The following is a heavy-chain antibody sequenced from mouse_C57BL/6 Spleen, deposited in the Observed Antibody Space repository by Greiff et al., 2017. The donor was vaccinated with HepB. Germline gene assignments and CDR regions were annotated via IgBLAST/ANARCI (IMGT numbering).Heavy chain of an antibody. V-gene: IGHV1-76*01. J-gene: IGHJ4*01. Sequence: VQLQQSGAELVRPGASVKLSCKASGYTFTDYYINWVKQRPGQGLEWIARIYPGSGNTYYNEKFKGKATLTAEKSSSTAYMQLSSLTSEDSAVYFCARGVALYYGISMDYWGQGTSVTVSS. CDR2: IYPGSGNT. CDR3: ARGVALYYGISMDY. CDR1: GYTFTDYY. D-gene: IGHD2-1*01.